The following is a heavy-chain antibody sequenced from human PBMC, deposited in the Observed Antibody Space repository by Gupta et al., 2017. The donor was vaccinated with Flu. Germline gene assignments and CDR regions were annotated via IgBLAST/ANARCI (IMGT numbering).Heavy chain of an antibody. D-gene: IGHD1-26*01. CDR2: IKSKTDGGTT. CDR1: GFTFRNAW. J-gene: IGHJ6*02. Sequence: EVQLVESGGGLVKPGGSLRLSCAASGFTFRNAWLSWVRPAPGKGLEWVGRIKSKTDGGTTDYAAPVKGRFTISRDDSKNTLYLQMNSLKTEDTAVYYCASTFTGSYYPGGYYYGMDVWGQGTTVTVSS. V-gene: IGHV3-15*01. CDR3: ASTFTGSYYPGGYYYGMDV.